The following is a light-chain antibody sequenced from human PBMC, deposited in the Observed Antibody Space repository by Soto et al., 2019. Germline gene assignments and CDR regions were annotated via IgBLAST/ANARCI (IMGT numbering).Light chain of an antibody. J-gene: IGLJ2*01. CDR2: DVT. CDR3: SSYTSRSTVV. V-gene: IGLV2-14*01. CDR1: SSDVGGYKF. Sequence: SALTQPASVSGSPGQSITISCTGTSSDVGGYKFVSWYQQHPGKAPKLMIYDVTNRPSGVSNRFSGSKSGNTASLTISGLQAEDEADYYCSSYTSRSTVVFGGGTKLTVL.